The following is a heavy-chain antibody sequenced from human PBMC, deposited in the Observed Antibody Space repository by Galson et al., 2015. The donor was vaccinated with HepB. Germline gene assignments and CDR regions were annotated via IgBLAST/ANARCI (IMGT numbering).Heavy chain of an antibody. CDR2: IIGNSNNI. CDR1: GFTFSPYT. V-gene: IGHV3-48*01. CDR3: ARERGARYMDV. D-gene: IGHD3-10*01. Sequence: SLRLSCAASGFTFSPYTMNWVRQAPGKGLECISYIIGNSNNIYYADSVKGRFTISRDNAKSTLYLQMNSLRAEDTAVYYCARERGARYMDVWGKGTTVTVS. J-gene: IGHJ6*03.